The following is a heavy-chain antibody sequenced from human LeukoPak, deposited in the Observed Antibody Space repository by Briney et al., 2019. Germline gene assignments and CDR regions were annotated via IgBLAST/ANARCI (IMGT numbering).Heavy chain of an antibody. Sequence: AGGSLRLSCAASGFTFSSYWMHWVRQAPGKGLVWVSRINSGGSSTSCADSVKGRFTISRDNAKNTLYLQMNSLRPEDTAVCYCIRGAPTTFDYWGQGTLVTVSS. CDR1: GFTFSSYW. J-gene: IGHJ4*02. CDR3: IRGAPTTFDY. V-gene: IGHV3-74*01. D-gene: IGHD1-14*01. CDR2: INSGGSST.